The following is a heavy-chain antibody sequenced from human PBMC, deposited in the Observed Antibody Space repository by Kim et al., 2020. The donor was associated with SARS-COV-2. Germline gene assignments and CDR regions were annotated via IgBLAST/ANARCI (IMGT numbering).Heavy chain of an antibody. Sequence: ASVKVSCKTSGYTFAGYYIHWVRQAPGQGLEWMGRISPYSGGTNYAQKFQDRVTMTTDTSISTAYMELSRLTSDDTALYYCARVIYSNTYYDFDYWGQGTLVTVSS. CDR2: ISPYSGGT. D-gene: IGHD3-22*01. V-gene: IGHV1-2*06. CDR1: GYTFAGYY. CDR3: ARVIYSNTYYDFDY. J-gene: IGHJ4*02.